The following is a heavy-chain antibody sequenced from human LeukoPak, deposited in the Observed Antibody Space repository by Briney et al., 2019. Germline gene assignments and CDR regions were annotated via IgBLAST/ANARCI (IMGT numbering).Heavy chain of an antibody. D-gene: IGHD3-10*01. CDR2: IRYDGSNK. J-gene: IGHJ3*02. Sequence: GGSLRLSCAASGFTFSSYGMHWVRQAPGKGLEWVAFIRYDGSNKYYADSVKGRFTISRDNSKNTLYLQKNSLRAEDTAVYYCARLPLVTMVRGVMGASDIWGQGTMVTVSS. CDR1: GFTFSSYG. V-gene: IGHV3-30*02. CDR3: ARLPLVTMVRGVMGASDI.